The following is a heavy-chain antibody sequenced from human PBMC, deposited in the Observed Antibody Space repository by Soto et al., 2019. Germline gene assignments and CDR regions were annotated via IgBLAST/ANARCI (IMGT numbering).Heavy chain of an antibody. CDR1: GYTFTSWG. V-gene: IGHV1-3*01. Sequence: SVRLSCKGFGYTFTSWGMHWVRQAPGQRLEWMGWVNAGNGNTKYSRKFQGRVTITRDTSASTAYMELSSLRSEDTAVYYCARDILFDYWGQGTLVTVSS. D-gene: IGHD2-15*01. J-gene: IGHJ4*02. CDR3: ARDILFDY. CDR2: VNAGNGNT.